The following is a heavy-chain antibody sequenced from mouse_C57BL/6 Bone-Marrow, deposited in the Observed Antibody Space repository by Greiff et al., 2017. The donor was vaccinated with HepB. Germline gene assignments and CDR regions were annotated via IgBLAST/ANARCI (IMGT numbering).Heavy chain of an antibody. CDR3: ARSTMVTFDY. V-gene: IGHV1-81*01. Sequence: VKLVESGAELARPGASVKLSCKASGYTFTSYGISWVKQRTGQGLEWIGEIYPRSGNTYYNEKFKGKATLTADKSSSTAYMELRSLTSEDSAVYFCARSTMVTFDYGGQGTALTVSA. CDR1: GYTFTSYG. D-gene: IGHD2-2*01. J-gene: IGHJ2*01. CDR2: IYPRSGNT.